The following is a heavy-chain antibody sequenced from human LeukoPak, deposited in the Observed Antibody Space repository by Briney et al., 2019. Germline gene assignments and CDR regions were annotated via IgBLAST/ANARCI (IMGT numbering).Heavy chain of an antibody. CDR1: GYSLTQLS. V-gene: IGHV1-24*01. CDR2: FDPVDGET. Sequence: ASVKVSCKVSGYSLTQLSMHWVRQGIGRGLEWMGGFDPVDGETIYAQKFQVRVTMTENTSTDTAYMELSSLRSDDTAVYYCAILLEDYAFSTGSAKDYWGQGTLVTVSS. D-gene: IGHD3-3*01. J-gene: IGHJ4*02. CDR3: AILLEDYAFSTGSAKDY.